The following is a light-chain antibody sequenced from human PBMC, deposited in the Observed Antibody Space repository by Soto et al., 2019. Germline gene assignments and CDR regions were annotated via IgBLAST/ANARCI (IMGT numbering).Light chain of an antibody. CDR3: NSYAGSNIYV. CDR2: EVN. J-gene: IGLJ1*01. Sequence: QSALTQPPSASGSPGQSVTIYCTGTSSDVGGYNFVSWYQHHPGKAPKLIIYEVNKRPSGVPNRFSGSKSGNTASLTVSGLQAEDEADYYCNSYAGSNIYVFGTGTKLTVL. CDR1: SSDVGGYNF. V-gene: IGLV2-8*01.